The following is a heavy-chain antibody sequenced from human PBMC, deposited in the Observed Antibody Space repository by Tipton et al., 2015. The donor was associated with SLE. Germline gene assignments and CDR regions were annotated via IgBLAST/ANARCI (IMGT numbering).Heavy chain of an antibody. CDR3: GSGVAFDP. CDR1: AGSLSGHF. J-gene: IGHJ5*02. Sequence: LRLSCTLSAGSLSGHFWSWIRQPPGRPLEWIGYVYYTGVTKYNPSFESRVTISVDASKKQFSLKLSSVTAADTAVYYCGSGVAFDPWGQGTLVTVSS. V-gene: IGHV4-59*11. CDR2: VYYTGVT. D-gene: IGHD2-8*01.